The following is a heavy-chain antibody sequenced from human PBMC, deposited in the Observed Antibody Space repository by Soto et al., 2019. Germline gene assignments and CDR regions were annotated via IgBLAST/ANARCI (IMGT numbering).Heavy chain of an antibody. CDR2: INSDGSTI. CDR1: GFTFSSYW. CDR3: ARVGTGNWYFDL. J-gene: IGHJ2*01. V-gene: IGHV3-74*01. D-gene: IGHD1-1*01. Sequence: AGGSLRLSCAASGFTFSSYWMHWVRQAPGKGLVWVSRINSDGSTISYADSVKGRFTISRDNAKNTLYLQMNNLSAEDTAVYYCARVGTGNWYFDLWGRGTLVTVSS.